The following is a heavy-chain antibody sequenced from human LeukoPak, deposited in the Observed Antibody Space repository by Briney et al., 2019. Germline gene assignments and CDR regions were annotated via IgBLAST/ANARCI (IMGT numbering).Heavy chain of an antibody. D-gene: IGHD3-10*01. CDR2: ISGSGGST. Sequence: GGSLRLSCAASGFTFSSYAMSWVRQAPGKGLEWVSAISGSGGSTYYADSVKGRFTISRDNSKNTLYLQMNSLRVEDTAVYYCAKDGYYGSGSHIDYWGQGTLVTVSS. CDR1: GFTFSSYA. CDR3: AKDGYYGSGSHIDY. J-gene: IGHJ4*02. V-gene: IGHV3-23*01.